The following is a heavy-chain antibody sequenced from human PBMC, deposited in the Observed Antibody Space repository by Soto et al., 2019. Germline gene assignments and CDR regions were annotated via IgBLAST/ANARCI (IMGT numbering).Heavy chain of an antibody. D-gene: IGHD2-15*01. J-gene: IGHJ3*02. Sequence: SETLSLTCAVYGGSFSGYYWSWIRQPPGKGLEWIGEINHSGSTNYNPSLKSRVTISVDTSKNQFSLKLSSVTAADTAVYYCARDCSGGSCYHAFDIWDQGTMVTVSS. CDR3: ARDCSGGSCYHAFDI. V-gene: IGHV4-34*01. CDR2: INHSGST. CDR1: GGSFSGYY.